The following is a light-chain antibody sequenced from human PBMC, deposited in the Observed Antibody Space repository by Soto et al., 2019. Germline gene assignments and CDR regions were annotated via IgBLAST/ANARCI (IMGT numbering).Light chain of an antibody. Sequence: EMLMTQSPDTLSVSPGNRATLSCRASQSVGRNVAWYQQRPGQSPRLIIYGASTMATGIPARFSGSGSGTEFTLTIIGLQSEDFAVYYCQQYNNWHPGTFGHGTKVDVK. V-gene: IGKV3-15*01. J-gene: IGKJ3*01. CDR1: QSVGRN. CDR3: QQYNNWHPGT. CDR2: GAS.